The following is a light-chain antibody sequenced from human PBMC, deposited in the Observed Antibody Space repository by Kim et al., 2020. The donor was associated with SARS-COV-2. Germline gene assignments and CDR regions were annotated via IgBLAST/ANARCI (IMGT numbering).Light chain of an antibody. CDR1: SGDIGAYDY. CDR2: DVF. CDR3: CSFAGRYTWV. V-gene: IGLV2-11*01. Sequence: GQSVIISCTGTSGDIGAYDYVSWYHHNLGKAPKRIIYDVFKRHSGVPDRFSGAKSGDTASLTISGLQAEDEADYYCCSFAGRYTWVFGGGTQLTVL. J-gene: IGLJ3*02.